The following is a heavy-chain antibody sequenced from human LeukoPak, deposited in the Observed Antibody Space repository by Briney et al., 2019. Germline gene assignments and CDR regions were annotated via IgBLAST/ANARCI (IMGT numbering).Heavy chain of an antibody. V-gene: IGHV4-39*07. CDR1: GGSISSSSYY. Sequence: SETLSLTCTVSGGSISSSSYYWGWIRQPPGKGLVWIGSIYCSGSTYYNPSLKSRVTISENTSKNQFSLKLSSVTAADTAVYYCASTDFWSGYPDYWGQGTLVTVSS. D-gene: IGHD3-3*01. CDR3: ASTDFWSGYPDY. J-gene: IGHJ4*02. CDR2: IYCSGST.